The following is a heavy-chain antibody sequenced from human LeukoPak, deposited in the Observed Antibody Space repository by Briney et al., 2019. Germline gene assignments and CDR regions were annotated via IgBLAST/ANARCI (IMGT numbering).Heavy chain of an antibody. Sequence: PSETPSLTCTVSGGSLSSGDYYWRWLRQPPGEGLEWIGYIYYSGSTYYNPSLKSRVTISVDTSKNQFSLKLSSVTAADTAVYYCARDLGYCSSTSCYTPNWFDPWGQGTLVTVSS. CDR2: IYYSGST. V-gene: IGHV4-30-4*01. CDR1: GGSLSSGDYY. J-gene: IGHJ5*02. D-gene: IGHD2-2*02. CDR3: ARDLGYCSSTSCYTPNWFDP.